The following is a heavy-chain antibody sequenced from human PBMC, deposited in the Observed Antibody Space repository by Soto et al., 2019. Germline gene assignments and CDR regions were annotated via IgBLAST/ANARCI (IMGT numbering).Heavy chain of an antibody. CDR3: AKEVRDIAAAFSAPYFDY. CDR1: GFTFSSYG. CDR2: ISYDGSNK. J-gene: IGHJ4*02. Sequence: GGSLRLSCAASGFTFSSYGMHWVRQAPGKGLEWVAVISYDGSNKYYADSVKGRFTISRDNSKNTLYLQMNSLRAEDTAVYYCAKEVRDIAAAFSAPYFDYWGQGTLVTVSS. V-gene: IGHV3-30*18. D-gene: IGHD6-13*01.